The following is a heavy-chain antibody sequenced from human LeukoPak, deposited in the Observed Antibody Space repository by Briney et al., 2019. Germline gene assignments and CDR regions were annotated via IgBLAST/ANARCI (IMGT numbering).Heavy chain of an antibody. CDR2: ISYDGGDK. J-gene: IGHJ4*02. Sequence: GGSLRLSCAASGFTFRTYGMHWVRQAPGKGLQWVAVISYDGGDKYYADSVKGRFTISRDNSKNTLYLQMNSLRVEDTAMYYCAKEDSPGWYGVDSWGQGTLVTVSS. D-gene: IGHD6-19*01. CDR1: GFTFRTYG. V-gene: IGHV3-30*18. CDR3: AKEDSPGWYGVDS.